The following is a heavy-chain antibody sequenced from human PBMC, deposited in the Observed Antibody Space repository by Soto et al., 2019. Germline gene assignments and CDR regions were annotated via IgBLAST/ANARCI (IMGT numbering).Heavy chain of an antibody. Sequence: QVQLQESGPGLVKPSQTLSLTCTVSGGSISSGDYSWSWSRQPPGKGLEGIGYIYYSGSTYYNPSLKSRVTISVDTSTNQFSLRLSSVTAADTSVSYCASNRYGYVFYEYWGQGTRVTVSS. V-gene: IGHV4-30-4*01. CDR3: ASNRYGYVFYEY. CDR2: IYYSGST. J-gene: IGHJ4*02. D-gene: IGHD5-18*01. CDR1: GGSISSGDYS.